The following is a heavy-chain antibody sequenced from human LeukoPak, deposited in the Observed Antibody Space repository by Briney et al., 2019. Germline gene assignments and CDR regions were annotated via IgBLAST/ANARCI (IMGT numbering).Heavy chain of an antibody. CDR1: GGSFSGYY. CDR3: ARKEGGQLVNTRRWFDP. Sequence: SETLSLTCAVYGGSFSGYYWSWIRQPPGKGLEWIGEINHSGSANYNPSLKSRVTISVDTSKNQFSLKLRSVTAADTAVYYCARKEGGQLVNTRRWFDPWGQGTLVTVSS. V-gene: IGHV4-34*01. CDR2: INHSGSA. J-gene: IGHJ5*02. D-gene: IGHD6-13*01.